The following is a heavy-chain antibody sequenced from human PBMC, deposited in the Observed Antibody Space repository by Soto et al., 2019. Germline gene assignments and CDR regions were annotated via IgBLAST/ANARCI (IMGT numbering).Heavy chain of an antibody. Sequence: ASVKVSCKASGYTFTSYAMHWVRQAPGQRLEWMGWINAGNGNTKYSQKFQGRVTITTDTSASTAYMELSSLRSEDTAVYYCARDGAVAGDSNFDYWGQGTLVTISS. V-gene: IGHV1-3*01. CDR3: ARDGAVAGDSNFDY. J-gene: IGHJ4*02. CDR1: GYTFTSYA. CDR2: INAGNGNT. D-gene: IGHD6-19*01.